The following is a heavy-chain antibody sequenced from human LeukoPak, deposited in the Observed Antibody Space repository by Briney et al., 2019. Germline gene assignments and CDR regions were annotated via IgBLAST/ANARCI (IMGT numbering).Heavy chain of an antibody. CDR3: ARVLVDSSGWDEYFDY. CDR1: GGSISSYY. Sequence: SETLSPTCTVSGGSISSYYWSWIRQPPGKGLEWIGYIYYSGSTNYNPSLKSRVTIPVDTSKNQFSLKLSSVTAADTAVYYCARVLVDSSGWDEYFDYWGQGTLVTVSS. CDR2: IYYSGST. V-gene: IGHV4-59*01. J-gene: IGHJ4*02. D-gene: IGHD6-19*01.